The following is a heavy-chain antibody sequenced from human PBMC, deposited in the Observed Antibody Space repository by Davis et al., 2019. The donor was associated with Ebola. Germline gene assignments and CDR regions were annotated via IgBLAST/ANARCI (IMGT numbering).Heavy chain of an antibody. J-gene: IGHJ4*02. CDR3: ARALSATYDYYMDV. D-gene: IGHD2-15*01. CDR2: INPKSGVT. Sequence: AASVKVSCTASGYTFIDYYIHWVRQAPGQGLEWMGWINPKSGVTKYAQQFQDWVTMTRDTSITTAYVELSGLTSDDTAIYYCARALSATYDYYMDVWGQGTLVTVSS. CDR1: GYTFIDYY. V-gene: IGHV1-2*04.